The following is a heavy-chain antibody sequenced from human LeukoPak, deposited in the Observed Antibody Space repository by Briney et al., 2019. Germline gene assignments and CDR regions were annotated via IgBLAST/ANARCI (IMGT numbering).Heavy chain of an antibody. CDR1: GGSFSGYY. J-gene: IGHJ5*02. D-gene: IGHD2-2*01. CDR2: INHSGST. CDR3: ARGEGYCSSASCYARWFDP. V-gene: IGHV4-34*01. Sequence: PSETLSLTCAVYGGSFSGYYWSWIRQPPGKGLEWIGEINHSGSTNYNPSLKSRVTISVDTSKNQFSLKLSSVTAADTAVYYCARGEGYCSSASCYARWFDPWGQGTLVTVSS.